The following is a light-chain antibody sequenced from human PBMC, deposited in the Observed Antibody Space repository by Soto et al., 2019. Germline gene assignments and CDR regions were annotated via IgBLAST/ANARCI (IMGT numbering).Light chain of an antibody. J-gene: IGKJ5*01. CDR3: QQYGSSPLVT. V-gene: IGKV3-20*01. Sequence: EIVLTQSPGTLSLSPGERATLSCRASQSVSSSYLAWYQQKPGQAPRLLIYGASSRATGITDRFSGSGYGTDFTLTISRLEPEDFAVYYCQQYGSSPLVTVGQGTRLEIK. CDR2: GAS. CDR1: QSVSSSY.